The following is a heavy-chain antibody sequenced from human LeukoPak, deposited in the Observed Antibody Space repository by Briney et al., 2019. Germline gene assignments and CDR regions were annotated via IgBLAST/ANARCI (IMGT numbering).Heavy chain of an antibody. D-gene: IGHD1-26*01. CDR1: GFTFSSYA. Sequence: GGSLRLSCAASGFTFSSYAMHWVRQAPGKGLEWVAVISYDGSNKYYADSVKGRFTISRDNSKNTLYLQMNSLRAEDTAVYYCARDSGYAFDIWGQGTMVTVSS. CDR3: ARDSGYAFDI. V-gene: IGHV3-30*04. J-gene: IGHJ3*02. CDR2: ISYDGSNK.